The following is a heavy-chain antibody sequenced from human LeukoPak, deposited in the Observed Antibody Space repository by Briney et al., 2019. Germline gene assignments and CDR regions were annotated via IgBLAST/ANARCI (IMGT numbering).Heavy chain of an antibody. J-gene: IGHJ4*02. CDR1: GYSFTDYW. Sequence: GESLKISCKGSGYSFTDYWIGWVRQMAGKGLEWMAIIYPGDSKIKYSPSFQGQVTISVDKSISTAYLQWSSLKASDSAMYYCARHEQGSSWSTFDYWGQGTLVTVSS. CDR2: IYPGDSKI. V-gene: IGHV5-51*01. CDR3: ARHEQGSSWSTFDY. D-gene: IGHD6-19*01.